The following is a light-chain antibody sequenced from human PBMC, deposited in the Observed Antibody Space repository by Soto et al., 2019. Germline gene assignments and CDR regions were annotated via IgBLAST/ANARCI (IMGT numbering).Light chain of an antibody. CDR2: GAS. CDR1: QIFGRFS. V-gene: IGKV3-20*01. CDR3: QRYGGSPLFT. J-gene: IGKJ3*01. Sequence: IVLTQSPVTLSLSPGDRATLSCRASQIFGRFSVAWFQQKPGQAPRLLVYGASTRATGIPDRFSGSGSGTDFTLTISRLEPEHFAVYYCQRYGGSPLFTFGPGTKVEIK.